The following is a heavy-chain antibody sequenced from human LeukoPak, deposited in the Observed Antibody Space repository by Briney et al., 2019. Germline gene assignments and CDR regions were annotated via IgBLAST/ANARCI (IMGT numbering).Heavy chain of an antibody. V-gene: IGHV3-53*04. CDR3: ARDGRYCIITSCYGYYGMDV. D-gene: IGHD2-2*01. CDR2: IYSGGST. CDR1: GFTVSSNY. Sequence: GGSLRLSCAASGFTVSSNYMSWVRQAPGKGLAWVSVIYSGGSTYYADSVKGRFTISRQNSKNTQDLQMNSLRPEDTAVYYCARDGRYCIITSCYGYYGMDVWGQGTTVTVTS. J-gene: IGHJ6*02.